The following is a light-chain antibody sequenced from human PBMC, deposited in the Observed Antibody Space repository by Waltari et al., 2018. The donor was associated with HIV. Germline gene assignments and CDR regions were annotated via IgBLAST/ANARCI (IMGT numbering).Light chain of an antibody. J-gene: IGLJ3*02. Sequence: QPGLTQPPSVSKDLRQTVTLTCTGHSNNVAAPGPAWVPHHQGHPPHPLPSRNHNRPSGISERFSASRSGNTASLTITGLQPEDEADYYCSAWDSSLGAWVFGGGTKLAVL. CDR1: SNNVAAPG. CDR2: RNH. CDR3: SAWDSSLGAWV. V-gene: IGLV10-54*01.